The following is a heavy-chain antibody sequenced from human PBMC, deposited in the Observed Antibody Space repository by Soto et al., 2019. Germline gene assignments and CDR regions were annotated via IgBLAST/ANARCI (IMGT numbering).Heavy chain of an antibody. V-gene: IGHV3-23*01. Sequence: EVQLLESGGGLVQPGGSLRLSCAASGFTFSNYAMSWVRQAPGKGLECISSITTGGDTYYTDSVKGRFTISRDNSRNTLYLQMNSLRAEDTAVYYCTQRLRSTSGRHYFDYWGQGTLVTVSS. CDR2: ITTGGDT. CDR3: TQRLRSTSGRHYFDY. J-gene: IGHJ4*02. CDR1: GFTFSNYA. D-gene: IGHD2-2*01.